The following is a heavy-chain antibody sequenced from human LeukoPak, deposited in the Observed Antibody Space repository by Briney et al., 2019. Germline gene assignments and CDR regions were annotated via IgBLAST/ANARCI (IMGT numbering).Heavy chain of an antibody. D-gene: IGHD2/OR15-2a*01. J-gene: IGHJ2*01. Sequence: SETLSLTCTVSGGSISSYYWSWIRQPPGKGLEWIGYIYYSGSTNYNPSLKSRDTISVDTSKNQFSLKLSSVTAADTAVYYCARVVKGYWYFDLWGRGTLVTVSS. CDR2: IYYSGST. CDR3: ARVVKGYWYFDL. V-gene: IGHV4-59*01. CDR1: GGSISSYY.